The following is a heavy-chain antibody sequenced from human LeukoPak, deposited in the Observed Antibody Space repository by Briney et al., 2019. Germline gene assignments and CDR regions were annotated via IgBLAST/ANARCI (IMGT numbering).Heavy chain of an antibody. CDR1: GFTFSNYW. V-gene: IGHV3-7*01. CDR3: ARETFAATARGGDH. J-gene: IGHJ4*02. D-gene: IGHD6-13*01. CDR2: IKEDGSET. Sequence: PGGSLRLSCAASGFTFSNYWMTWVRQAPRKGLEWVANIKEDGSETYYVDSVKGRFTISRDNAKNSLFLQLNRLRADETAVYYCARETFAATARGGDHWGQGTLVTVSS.